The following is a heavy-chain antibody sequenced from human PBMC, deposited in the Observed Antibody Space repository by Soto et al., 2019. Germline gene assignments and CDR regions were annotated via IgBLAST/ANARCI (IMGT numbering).Heavy chain of an antibody. CDR2: IGPESGAT. D-gene: IGHD1-26*01. CDR3: GRGRSGQIVVFY. J-gene: IGHJ4*02. CDR1: GYTFTGHY. V-gene: IGHV1-2*02. Sequence: ASVKVSCKASGYTFTGHYIHWVRQAPEQGPEWMGEIGPESGATRYAQKFQGRVTMTRDTSITTVYMELNNLSPDDTAVYYCGRGRSGQIVVFYWGQGTPVTVS.